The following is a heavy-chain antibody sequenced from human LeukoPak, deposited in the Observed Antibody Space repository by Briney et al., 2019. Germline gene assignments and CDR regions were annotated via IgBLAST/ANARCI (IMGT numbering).Heavy chain of an antibody. J-gene: IGHJ3*02. CDR2: INQEGSEK. V-gene: IGHV3-7*01. CDR3: ARDADLGATITGAFDI. Sequence: GGSLRLACAASGFTFSSYWMRWVRRAPGKGLEWVANINQEGSEKYYVDSVKGRFTISRDNAKKSLYLQINRLRSDDTAVYYCARDADLGATITGAFDIWGQGTLVTVSS. CDR1: GFTFSSYW. D-gene: IGHD3-16*01.